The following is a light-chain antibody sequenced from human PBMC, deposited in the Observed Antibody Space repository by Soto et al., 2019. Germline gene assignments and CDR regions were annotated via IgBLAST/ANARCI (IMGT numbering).Light chain of an antibody. CDR3: LHTDSFPWT. Sequence: DIHMTQSPSSVSASVGVRVTINCRASQGISSWLAWYKQKPGKAPNLLMHATSILQSGVPSRFSGSGSATEFTLNISSLQPEDFGTDDGLHTDSFPWTFGQGTKVEIK. CDR1: QGISSW. V-gene: IGKV1-12*01. CDR2: ATS. J-gene: IGKJ1*01.